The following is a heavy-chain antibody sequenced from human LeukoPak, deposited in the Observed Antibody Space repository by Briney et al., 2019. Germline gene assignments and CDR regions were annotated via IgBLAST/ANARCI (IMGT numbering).Heavy chain of an antibody. V-gene: IGHV1-18*01. Sequence: ASVKVSCKASGYTFTSYGISWVRQAPGQGLEWIGWISAYNGNTNYAQKLQGRVTMTTDTSTSTAYMELSSLRSEDTAVYYCARIDGYGYFDYWGQGTLVTVSS. D-gene: IGHD5-24*01. CDR1: GYTFTSYG. CDR3: ARIDGYGYFDY. CDR2: ISAYNGNT. J-gene: IGHJ4*02.